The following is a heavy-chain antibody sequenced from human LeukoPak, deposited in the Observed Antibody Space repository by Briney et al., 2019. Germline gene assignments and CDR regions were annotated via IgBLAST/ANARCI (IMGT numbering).Heavy chain of an antibody. CDR3: ARYVPSGYSYGYGTRGAFDI. D-gene: IGHD5-18*01. J-gene: IGHJ3*02. V-gene: IGHV4-34*01. CDR1: GGSIGSSY. CDR2: INHSRST. Sequence: PSETLSLTCTVSGGSIGSSYWSWIRQPPAKGLDLFGEINHSRSTNYNPSLKSRVTISVDTSKNQFSLKLSSVTAADTAVYYCARYVPSGYSYGYGTRGAFDIWGQGTMVTVSS.